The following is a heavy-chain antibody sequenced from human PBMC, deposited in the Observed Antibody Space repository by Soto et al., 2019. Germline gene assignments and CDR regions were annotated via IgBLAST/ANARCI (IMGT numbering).Heavy chain of an antibody. CDR2: IIPISDTT. CDR1: GGTFSSYA. Sequence: QVQLVQSGAEVKKPGSSVKVSCKASGGTFSSYAISWVRQAPGQGLEWMGGIIPISDTTNYAQKFQGRVTITADESTSTSDMELISLRSEDTAVYYCARSQGSSTSLEIYYYYYYGMDVWGQGTTVTVSS. CDR3: ARSQGSSTSLEIYYYYYYGMDV. V-gene: IGHV1-69*01. D-gene: IGHD2-2*01. J-gene: IGHJ6*02.